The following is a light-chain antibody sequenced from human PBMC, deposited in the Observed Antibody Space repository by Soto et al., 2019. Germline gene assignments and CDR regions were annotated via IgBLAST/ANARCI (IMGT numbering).Light chain of an antibody. CDR2: AAS. CDR3: QQANSFPFT. CDR1: QIIGSW. Sequence: DLQMTQSPSSVSASIGDRVTITCRASQIIGSWLAWYQQKPGKAPTLLIYAASRLQSGVPSRFSGSGSGTDFTLTITSLQAEDSATYYCQQANSFPFTFGPGTKVDVK. V-gene: IGKV1-12*02. J-gene: IGKJ3*01.